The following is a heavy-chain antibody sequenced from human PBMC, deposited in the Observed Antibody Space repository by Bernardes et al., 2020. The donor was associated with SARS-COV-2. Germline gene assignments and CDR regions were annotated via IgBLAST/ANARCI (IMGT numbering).Heavy chain of an antibody. J-gene: IGHJ6*02. D-gene: IGHD3-16*01. CDR1: GYSFSTYW. CDR3: ARRAYAIYQYGMDV. Sequence: GESRKSSCKGSGYSFSTYWIGWVRQMPGKGLEWMGIIYPGDSDTRYSPSFQGQVTISADKSISTAYLQWSSLKASDTAMYYCARRAYAIYQYGMDVWGQGTTVTVSS. CDR2: IYPGDSDT. V-gene: IGHV5-51*01.